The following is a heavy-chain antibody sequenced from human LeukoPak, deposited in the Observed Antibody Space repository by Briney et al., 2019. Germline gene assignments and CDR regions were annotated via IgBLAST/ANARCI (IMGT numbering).Heavy chain of an antibody. CDR3: ARDHEEYCSGGSCSRFDY. J-gene: IGHJ4*02. Sequence: GGSLRLSCAASGFTFSSYSMNWVRQAPGKGLEWVSSISSSSNYIYYADSVKGRFTTSRDNSKSTLYVQMNSLRAEDTAVYYCARDHEEYCSGGSCSRFDYWGQGTLVTVSS. V-gene: IGHV3-21*01. CDR2: ISSSSNYI. CDR1: GFTFSSYS. D-gene: IGHD2-15*01.